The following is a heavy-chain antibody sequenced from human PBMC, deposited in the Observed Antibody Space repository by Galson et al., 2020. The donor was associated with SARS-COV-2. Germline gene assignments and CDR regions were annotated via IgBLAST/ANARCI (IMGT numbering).Heavy chain of an antibody. D-gene: IGHD6-19*01. CDR3: ARDGLTSSGWAFYY. V-gene: IGHV3-33*04. J-gene: IGHJ4*02. CDR2: RFSDGNDK. CDR1: GFTRSSHA. Sequence: HAAGSLRHSCEASGFTRSSHAMHWVRQAPGKGLEREAQRFSDGNDKYYGDSVKGRITISRDSSKNTVYLQRNNLRADDTAVYYCARDGLTSSGWAFYYWGQGTLVTVSS.